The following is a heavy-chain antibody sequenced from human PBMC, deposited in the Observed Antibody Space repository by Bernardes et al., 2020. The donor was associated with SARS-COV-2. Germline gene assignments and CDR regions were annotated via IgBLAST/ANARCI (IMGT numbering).Heavy chain of an antibody. CDR1: GDSMTSGNYY. CDR3: TRAPGVVAGTWEYFSYGMDV. V-gene: IGHV4-61*02. Sequence: SETLSLTCTVSGDSMTSGNYYWSWLRKPAGKGLEWIGRIYTSGKTNYNPSLKSRVTMSVDTSKNQIALKLSSVTAADTALYYCTRAPGVVAGTWEYFSYGMDVWGHGTTVTVSS. CDR2: IYTSGKT. J-gene: IGHJ6*02. D-gene: IGHD6-19*01.